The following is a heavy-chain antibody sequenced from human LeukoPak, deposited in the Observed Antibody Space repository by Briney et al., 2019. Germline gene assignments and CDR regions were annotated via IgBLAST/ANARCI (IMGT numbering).Heavy chain of an antibody. J-gene: IGHJ4*02. CDR1: GGSISSYH. CDR2: IYTSGST. V-gene: IGHV4-4*07. CDR3: ARVYSSGWYDY. Sequence: PSETLSLTCTVSGGSISSYHWSWIRQPAGKGLEWIGRIYTSGSTNYNPSLKSRVTMSVDTSENQFSLRLSYVTAADTAVYYCARVYSSGWYDYWGQGTLVTVSS. D-gene: IGHD6-19*01.